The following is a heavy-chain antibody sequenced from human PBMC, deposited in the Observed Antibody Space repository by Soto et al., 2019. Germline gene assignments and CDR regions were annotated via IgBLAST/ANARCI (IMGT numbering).Heavy chain of an antibody. D-gene: IGHD3-22*01. CDR1: GYTLTELS. Sequence: ASLKVSCKVSGYTLTELSMHWVRQAPGKRLEWMGGFDPEDGETIYAQKFQGRVTMTEDTSTDTAYMELSSLRSEDTAVYYCANQNSGYYYDSSGYPYYFDYWGQGTRVTVS. CDR3: ANQNSGYYYDSSGYPYYFDY. V-gene: IGHV1-24*01. CDR2: FDPEDGET. J-gene: IGHJ4*02.